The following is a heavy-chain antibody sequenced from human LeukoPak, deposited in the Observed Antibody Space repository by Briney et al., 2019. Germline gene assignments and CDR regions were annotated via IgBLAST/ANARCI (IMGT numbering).Heavy chain of an antibody. CDR2: IWYDGSNK. J-gene: IGHJ4*02. CDR3: ARCIAGKYYFDY. V-gene: IGHV3-33*01. CDR1: GFTFSSYG. D-gene: IGHD6-13*01. Sequence: GESLRLSCAASGFTFSSYGMHWVRQAPGKGLEWVAVIWYDGSNKYYADSVKGRFTISRDNSKNTLYLQMNSLRAEDTAVYYCARCIAGKYYFDYWGQGTLVTVSS.